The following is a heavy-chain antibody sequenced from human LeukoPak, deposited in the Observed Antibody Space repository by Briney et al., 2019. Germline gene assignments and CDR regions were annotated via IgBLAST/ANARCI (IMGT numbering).Heavy chain of an antibody. CDR1: GYSFTTYD. CDR2: MNPNSGNT. Sequence: GASVKDSCKASGYSFTTYDINWVRQATGQGLEWMGWMNPNSGNTGYAQKFQGRVTITRNTSISTAYMELNSLRSEDTAVYYCTRGSGIVVAGWDWFDPWGQGTLVTVSS. CDR3: TRGSGIVVAGWDWFDP. V-gene: IGHV1-8*03. J-gene: IGHJ5*02. D-gene: IGHD6-19*01.